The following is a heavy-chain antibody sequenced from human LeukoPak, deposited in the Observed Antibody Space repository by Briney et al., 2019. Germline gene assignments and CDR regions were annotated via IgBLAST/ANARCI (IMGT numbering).Heavy chain of an antibody. Sequence: PSETLSLTCTVSGDSISSYYWSWIRQPPGKGLEWIGYISYSGSTNYNPSLKSRVTISVDTSKNQFSLKLSSVTVADSAVYYCARQSISGSSLSYFDYWGQGTLVNVSS. CDR3: ARQSISGSSLSYFDY. V-gene: IGHV4-59*01. J-gene: IGHJ4*02. CDR2: ISYSGST. CDR1: GDSISSYY. D-gene: IGHD3-22*01.